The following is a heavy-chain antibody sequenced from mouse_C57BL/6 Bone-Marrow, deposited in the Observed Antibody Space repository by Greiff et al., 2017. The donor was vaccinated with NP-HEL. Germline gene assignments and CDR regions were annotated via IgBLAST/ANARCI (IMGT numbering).Heavy chain of an antibody. CDR2: IDPNSGGT. CDR1: GYTFTSYW. V-gene: IGHV1-72*01. Sequence: QVQLQQPGAELVKPGASVKLSCKASGYTFTSYWMHWVKQRPGRGLEWIGRIDPNSGGTKYNEKFKSKATLTVDKPSSPAYMQLSSLTSEDAAVYYCARGSDYYGSSDYAMDYWGQGTSVTVSS. J-gene: IGHJ4*01. CDR3: ARGSDYYGSSDYAMDY. D-gene: IGHD1-1*01.